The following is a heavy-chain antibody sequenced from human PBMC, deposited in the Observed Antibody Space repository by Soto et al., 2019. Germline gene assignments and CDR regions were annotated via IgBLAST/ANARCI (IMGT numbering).Heavy chain of an antibody. CDR1: GGSFSGYY. CDR2: INHSGST. D-gene: IGHD3-10*01. J-gene: IGHJ6*02. Sequence: SETLSLTCAVYGGSFSGYYCSWIRQPPGKGLEWVGEINHSGSTNYNPSLKSRVTISVDTSKNQFSLKLSSVTAADTAVYYCARGNYYCSGSYRYYYYGMDVWGQGTTVTVYS. CDR3: ARGNYYCSGSYRYYYYGMDV. V-gene: IGHV4-34*01.